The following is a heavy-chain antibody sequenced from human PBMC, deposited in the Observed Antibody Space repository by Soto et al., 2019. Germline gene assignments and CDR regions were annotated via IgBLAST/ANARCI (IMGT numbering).Heavy chain of an antibody. J-gene: IGHJ6*02. V-gene: IGHV5-10-1*01. CDR2: IDPSDSYT. Sequence: GESLKISCTGSGYSFTSYWISWVRQMPGKGLEWMGRIDPSDSYTNYSPSFQGHVTISADKSISTAYLQWSSLKASDTAMYYCARLRMSIAARRGPYYYYGMDVWGQGTTVTVSS. D-gene: IGHD6-6*01. CDR1: GYSFTSYW. CDR3: ARLRMSIAARRGPYYYYGMDV.